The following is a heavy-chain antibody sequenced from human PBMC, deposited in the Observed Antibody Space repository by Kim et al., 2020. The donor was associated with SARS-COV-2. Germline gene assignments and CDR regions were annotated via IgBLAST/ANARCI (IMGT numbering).Heavy chain of an antibody. J-gene: IGHJ4*02. Sequence: GGSLRLSCAASGFTFSSYAMSWVRQAPGKGLEWVSAISGSGGSTYYADPVKGRFTISRDNSKNTLYLQMNSLRAEDTAVYYCAKGLDFWSGYFVPDYWGQGTLVTVSS. CDR1: GFTFSSYA. V-gene: IGHV3-23*01. CDR2: ISGSGGST. D-gene: IGHD3-3*01. CDR3: AKGLDFWSGYFVPDY.